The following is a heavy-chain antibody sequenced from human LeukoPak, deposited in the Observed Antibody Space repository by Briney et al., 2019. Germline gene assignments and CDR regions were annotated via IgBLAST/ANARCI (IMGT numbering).Heavy chain of an antibody. CDR2: ISYDGSNK. V-gene: IGHV3-30-3*01. D-gene: IGHD2-2*01. J-gene: IGHJ6*02. Sequence: GGSLRLSCAASGFTFSSYAMHWVRQAPGKGLERVAVISYDGSNKYYADSVKGRFTISRDNSKNTLYLQMNSLRAEDTAVYYCAKGWGYCSSTSCYYGMDVWGQGTTVTVSS. CDR3: AKGWGYCSSTSCYYGMDV. CDR1: GFTFSSYA.